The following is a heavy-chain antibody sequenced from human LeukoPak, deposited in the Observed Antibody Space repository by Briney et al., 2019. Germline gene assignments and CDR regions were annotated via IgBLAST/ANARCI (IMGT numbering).Heavy chain of an antibody. V-gene: IGHV4-34*01. D-gene: IGHD3-16*02. CDR3: ARAQGKRLGELSFPFDY. CDR1: GGSFSGYY. Sequence: SETLSLTCAVYGGSFSGYYWSWIRQPPGKGLEWIGEINHSGSTNYNPSLKSRVTISVDTSKNQFSLKLSSVTAADTAVYCCARAQGKRLGELSFPFDYWGQGTLVTVSS. CDR2: INHSGST. J-gene: IGHJ4*02.